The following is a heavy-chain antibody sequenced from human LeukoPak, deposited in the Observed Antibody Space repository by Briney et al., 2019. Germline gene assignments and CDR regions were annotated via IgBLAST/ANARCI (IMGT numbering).Heavy chain of an antibody. V-gene: IGHV4-34*01. D-gene: IGHD2/OR15-2a*01. CDR2: INHSGST. Sequence: SETLSLTCAVYGGSFSGYYWSWIRQPPGKGLEWIGEINHSGSTNYNPSLKSRVTISVDTSKNQFSLKLGSVTAADTAVYYCARTFSSRSYYYGMDVWGQGTTVTVSS. J-gene: IGHJ6*02. CDR3: ARTFSSRSYYYGMDV. CDR1: GGSFSGYY.